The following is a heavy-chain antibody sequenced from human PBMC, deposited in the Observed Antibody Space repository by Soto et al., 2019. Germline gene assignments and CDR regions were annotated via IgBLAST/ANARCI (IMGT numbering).Heavy chain of an antibody. J-gene: IGHJ3*02. V-gene: IGHV5-51*01. CDR3: ARVRVVVAATNAFDI. Sequence: GESLKISCKGSGYSFTSYWIGWVRQMPGKGLEWMGIIYPGDSDTRYSPSFQGQVTISADKSISTAYLQWSSLKASDTAMYYCARVRVVVAATNAFDIWGQGTMVTVSS. CDR1: GYSFTSYW. D-gene: IGHD2-15*01. CDR2: IYPGDSDT.